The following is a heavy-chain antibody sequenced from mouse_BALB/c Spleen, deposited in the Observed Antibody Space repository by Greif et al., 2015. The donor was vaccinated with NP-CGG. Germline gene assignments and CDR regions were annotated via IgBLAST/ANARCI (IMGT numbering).Heavy chain of an antibody. CDR2: IYPGSGNT. CDR3: ARGAWYPY. D-gene: IGHD2-1*01. CDR1: GYAFTNYW. J-gene: IGHJ2*01. V-gene: IGHV1-63*01. Sequence: VQLQESGAELVRPGTSVKISCKASGYAFTNYWLGWVKQRPGHGLEWIGDIYPGSGNTYYNEKFKGKATLTADKSSSTAYMQLSSLTSEDSAVYFCARGAWYPYWGQGTTLTVSS.